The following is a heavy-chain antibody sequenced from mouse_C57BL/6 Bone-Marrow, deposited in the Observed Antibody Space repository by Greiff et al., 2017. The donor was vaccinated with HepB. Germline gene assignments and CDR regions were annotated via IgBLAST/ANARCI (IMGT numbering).Heavy chain of an antibody. Sequence: EVQRVESGGGLVKPGGSLKLSCAASGFTFSDYGMHWVRQAPEKGLEWVAYISSGSSTIYYADTVKGRFTISRDNAKNTLFLQMTSLRSEDTAMYYCARNHLLRYGYFDVWGTGTTVTVSS. D-gene: IGHD1-1*01. CDR3: ARNHLLRYGYFDV. CDR1: GFTFSDYG. V-gene: IGHV5-17*01. J-gene: IGHJ1*03. CDR2: ISSGSSTI.